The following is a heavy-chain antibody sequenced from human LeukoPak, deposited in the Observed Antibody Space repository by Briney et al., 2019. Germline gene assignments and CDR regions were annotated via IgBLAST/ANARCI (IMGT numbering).Heavy chain of an antibody. D-gene: IGHD3-3*01. J-gene: IGHJ3*02. CDR2: ISISSNYI. CDR1: GGSISSSSYY. Sequence: ETLSLTCTVSGGSISSSSYYWGWVCQAPGKGLEWVSSISISSNYIYYADSVKGRFTISRDNAKNSLYLQVNSLRAEDTAVYYCARGSRFGVVGRDAFDIWGQGTVVTVSS. CDR3: ARGSRFGVVGRDAFDI. V-gene: IGHV3-21*01.